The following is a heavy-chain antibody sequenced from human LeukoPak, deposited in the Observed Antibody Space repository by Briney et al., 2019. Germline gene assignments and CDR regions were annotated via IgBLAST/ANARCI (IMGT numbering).Heavy chain of an antibody. CDR1: GFTFSDYY. D-gene: IGHD3-16*02. J-gene: IGHJ4*02. CDR3: ARDRLGELSYHDY. CDR2: ISSSSSYI. Sequence: GGSLRLSCAASGFTFSDYYMSWIRQAPGKGLEWVSYISSSSSYINYADSVKGRFTISRDNAKNSLYLQMNSLRADDTAVYYCARDRLGELSYHDYWGQGTLVTVSS. V-gene: IGHV3-11*05.